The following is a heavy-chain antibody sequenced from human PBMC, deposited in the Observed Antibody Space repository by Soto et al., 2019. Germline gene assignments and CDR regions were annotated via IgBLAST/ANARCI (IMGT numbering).Heavy chain of an antibody. Sequence: QVHLVESGGGVVRPGGSLRLSCAASGFTFSTHAMHWVRQAPGKGLWWVALISYDGTTKYYAYSVKGRFTISRDNSKNTLYLQMNSLRGEDMAIYYCARDRPYSSSWYPESWGQGTLVTVS. CDR3: ARDRPYSSSWYPES. D-gene: IGHD6-13*01. CDR1: GFTFSTHA. J-gene: IGHJ5*02. V-gene: IGHV3-30-3*01. CDR2: ISYDGTTK.